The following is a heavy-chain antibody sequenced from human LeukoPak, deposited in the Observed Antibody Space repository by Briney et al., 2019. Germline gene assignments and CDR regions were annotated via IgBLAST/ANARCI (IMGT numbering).Heavy chain of an antibody. CDR3: ARAQYCSGAKCYFDY. D-gene: IGHD2-15*01. CDR2: INPSGGST. Sequence: GASVKVSCKASGSTFTSNFIHWVRQAPGQGLEWMGIINPSGGSTNYAQKFRGRVTMTRDTSTSTVYMELSRLSSEDTAVFFCARAQYCSGAKCYFDYWGQGTLVTVSS. CDR1: GSTFTSNF. J-gene: IGHJ4*02. V-gene: IGHV1-46*01.